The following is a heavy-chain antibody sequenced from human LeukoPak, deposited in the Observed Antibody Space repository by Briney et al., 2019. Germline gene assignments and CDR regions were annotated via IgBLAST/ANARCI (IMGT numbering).Heavy chain of an antibody. J-gene: IGHJ4*02. D-gene: IGHD4-17*01. CDR1: GASISSYY. V-gene: IGHV4-4*07. Sequence: SETLSLTCTVHGASISSYYWTWIRQPAGKGLEWIGRIYTSGSTNYNPTLKSRVAMSVDTSKNQFSLKLSSVTAADTAVYYCARDRHGYGDDYWGQGTLVTVSS. CDR2: IYTSGST. CDR3: ARDRHGYGDDY.